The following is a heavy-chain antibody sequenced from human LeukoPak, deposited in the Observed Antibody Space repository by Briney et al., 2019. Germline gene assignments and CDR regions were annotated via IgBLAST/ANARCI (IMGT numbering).Heavy chain of an antibody. CDR3: ARDVISRQMITLGLGF. D-gene: IGHD1-20*01. CDR1: GFTFNSYG. V-gene: IGHV3-30*03. CDR2: ISYDGSKR. J-gene: IGHJ4*02. Sequence: PGGSLRLSCVTSGFTFNSYGFYWVRQAPGKGLEWVAVISYDGSKRYYADSVEGRFTISRDTSNKTAYLEMNSLRVDDTAVYYCARDVISRQMITLGLGFWGQGTLVTVSS.